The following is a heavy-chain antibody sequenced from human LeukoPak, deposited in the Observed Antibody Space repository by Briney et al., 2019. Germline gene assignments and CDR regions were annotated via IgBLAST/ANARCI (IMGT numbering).Heavy chain of an antibody. J-gene: IGHJ4*02. V-gene: IGHV3-21*04. CDR1: GFTFSSYS. CDR3: ARGVVVVAAEYFDY. Sequence: PGGSLRLSCAASGFTFSSYSMNWVRQAPGKGLEWVSSISSSSSYIYYADSVKGRFTISRDNAKNSLYLQMNSLRAEDTAVYYCARGVVVVAAEYFDYWGQGTLVTVSS. CDR2: ISSSSSYI. D-gene: IGHD2-15*01.